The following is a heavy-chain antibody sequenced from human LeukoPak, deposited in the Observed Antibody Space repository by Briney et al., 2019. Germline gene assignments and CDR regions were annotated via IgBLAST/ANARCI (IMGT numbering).Heavy chain of an antibody. J-gene: IGHJ4*02. CDR2: IYYSGST. D-gene: IGHD2-2*02. V-gene: IGHV4-30-4*08. Sequence: SETLSLTCTVSGGSISSGDYYWSWIRQPPGKGLEWIGYIYYSGSTYYNPSLKSRVTISVDTSKNQFSLKLSSVTAADTAVYYCARTIVVVPAAIEGFDYWGQGTLVTVSS. CDR3: ARTIVVVPAAIEGFDY. CDR1: GGSISSGDYY.